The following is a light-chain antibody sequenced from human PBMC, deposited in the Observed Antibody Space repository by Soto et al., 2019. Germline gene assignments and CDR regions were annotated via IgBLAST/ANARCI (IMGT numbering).Light chain of an antibody. V-gene: IGLV2-14*01. Sequence: QSALTQPASVSGSPGQSITISCTGTSSDVGRYNYVSWCQQHPGKAPKLMIYDVSNRPSGISNRFSGSKSGNTASLTISGLQAEDEADYYCSSYTGSSTLVVFGGGTKVTVL. CDR2: DVS. J-gene: IGLJ2*01. CDR1: SSDVGRYNY. CDR3: SSYTGSSTLVV.